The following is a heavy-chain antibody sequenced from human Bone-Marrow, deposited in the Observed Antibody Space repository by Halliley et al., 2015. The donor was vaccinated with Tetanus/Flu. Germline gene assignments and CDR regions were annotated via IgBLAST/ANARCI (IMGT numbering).Heavy chain of an antibody. J-gene: IGHJ6*02. CDR2: IYPGDSDT. CDR1: GFTFNGHW. D-gene: IGHD2-21*01. Sequence: QLAQSGAEVKRPGESLTISCKGSGFTFNGHWIAWVRQMPGKGLEWMGIIYPGDSDTRYSPSFEGQVTILVDKSITTAYLQWTSLKASDPAMYFWAAVGVCSEYVDYYGLDVWGQGTTVTFSS. CDR3: AAVGVCSEYVDYYGLDV. V-gene: IGHV5-51*01.